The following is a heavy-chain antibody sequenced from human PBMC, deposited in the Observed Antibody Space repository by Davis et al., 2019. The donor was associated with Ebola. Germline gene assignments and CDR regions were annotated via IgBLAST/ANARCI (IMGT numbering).Heavy chain of an antibody. J-gene: IGHJ5*02. CDR1: GGSISSYY. CDR3: ARMVTMVRGVIPWVDP. CDR2: INHSGST. D-gene: IGHD3-10*01. Sequence: SETLSLTCTVSGGSISSYYWNWIRQPPGKGLEWIGEINHSGSTKYNPTLKSRVTISVDTSKNQFSLKMSSVTAADTAVYYCARMVTMVRGVIPWVDPWGQGILVTVSS. V-gene: IGHV4-34*01.